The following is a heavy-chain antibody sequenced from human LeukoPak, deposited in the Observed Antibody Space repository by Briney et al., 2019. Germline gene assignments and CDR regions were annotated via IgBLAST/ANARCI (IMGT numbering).Heavy chain of an antibody. D-gene: IGHD2-2*01. Sequence: GRSLRLSCAASGFTFSSYAMHWVRQAPGKGLEWVAIISYDGSDTYCTDSVKGRFTISRDNSKNTLYLQMNSLRAEDTAVYYCASARVVEVLATPTALDYWGQGTLVTVSS. J-gene: IGHJ4*02. CDR1: GFTFSSYA. V-gene: IGHV3-30-3*01. CDR2: ISYDGSDT. CDR3: ASARVVEVLATPTALDY.